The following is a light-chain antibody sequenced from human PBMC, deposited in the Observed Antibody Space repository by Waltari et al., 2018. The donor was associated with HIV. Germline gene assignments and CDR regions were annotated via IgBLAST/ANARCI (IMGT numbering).Light chain of an antibody. CDR1: SSNVGSTT. Sequence: QSGLPPPPPASGTPGRTLNISCSGSSSNVGSTTLICYQQLPGTAPKLLIYSNNQRPSGVPDRFSGSKSGTSASLAISGLQSEDEADYYCAAWDDSLNGVVFGGGTKLTVL. CDR3: AAWDDSLNGVV. CDR2: SNN. J-gene: IGLJ2*01. V-gene: IGLV1-44*01.